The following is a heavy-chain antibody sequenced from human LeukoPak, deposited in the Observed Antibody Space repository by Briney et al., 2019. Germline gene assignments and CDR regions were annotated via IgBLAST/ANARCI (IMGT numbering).Heavy chain of an antibody. V-gene: IGHV4-39*01. CDR2: IYYSGST. CDR3: VRKAVAQYYFDY. J-gene: IGHJ4*02. Sequence: PSETLSLTCTVSGGSISSSSYYGGRIRQPPGRGLEWFGSIYYSGSTYYNPSLKSRVAISVDPSKNQFSLKLSSVTAADTAVYYCVRKAVAQYYFDYWGQGTLVTVSS. CDR1: GGSISSSSYY. D-gene: IGHD6-19*01.